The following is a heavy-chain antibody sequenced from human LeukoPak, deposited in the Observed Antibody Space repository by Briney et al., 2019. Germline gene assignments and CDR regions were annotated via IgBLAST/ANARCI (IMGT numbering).Heavy chain of an antibody. D-gene: IGHD3-3*01. Sequence: GASVKVSCKASGYTFTGYYMHWVRQAPGQGREWMGWINPNSGGTNYAQKFQGRVTMTRDTSISTAHMELSRLRSDDTAVYYCARYYDFWSGYSWFDPWGQGTLVTVSS. V-gene: IGHV1-2*02. CDR2: INPNSGGT. CDR1: GYTFTGYY. J-gene: IGHJ5*02. CDR3: ARYYDFWSGYSWFDP.